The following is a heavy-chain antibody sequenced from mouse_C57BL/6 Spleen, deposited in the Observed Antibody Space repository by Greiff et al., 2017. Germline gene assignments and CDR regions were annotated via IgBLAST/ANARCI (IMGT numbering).Heavy chain of an antibody. CDR3: ARQGLGPPVDY. J-gene: IGHJ2*01. CDR2: ISSGSSTI. V-gene: IGHV5-17*01. D-gene: IGHD4-1*01. Sequence: EVQLVESGGGLVKPGGSLKLSCAASGFTFSDSGMHWVRQAPEKGLEWVAYISSGSSTIYYADTVKGRFTFSRDNAKNTLFLQMTSLRSEDTAMYYCARQGLGPPVDYWGQGTTLTVSS. CDR1: GFTFSDSG.